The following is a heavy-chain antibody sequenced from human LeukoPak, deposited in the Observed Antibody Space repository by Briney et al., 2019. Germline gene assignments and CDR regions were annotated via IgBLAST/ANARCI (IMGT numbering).Heavy chain of an antibody. D-gene: IGHD2-15*01. J-gene: IGHJ4*02. V-gene: IGHV4-34*01. CDR2: INHSGST. CDR3: ARAHCSGGSCYGYYFDY. CDR1: GGSFSGYY. Sequence: SETLSLTCAVYGGSFSGYYWSWIRKPPGKGLEWIGEINHSGSTNYNPSLKSRVTISVDTSKNQFSLKLSSVTAADTAVYYCARAHCSGGSCYGYYFDYWGQGTLVTVSS.